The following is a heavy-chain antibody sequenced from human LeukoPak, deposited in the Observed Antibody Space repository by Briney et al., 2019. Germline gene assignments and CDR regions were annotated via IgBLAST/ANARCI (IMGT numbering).Heavy chain of an antibody. CDR1: GYTFTSYV. CDR3: ARSGDIVVVPAAQGYFDY. J-gene: IGHJ4*02. D-gene: IGHD2-2*01. Sequence: GASVTVSCMASGYTFTSYVISWVRQAPGKGLEGMGWICAYNGNTNYAQKLQGRVTMTTDTSTSAAYMELRSLRSDDTAVYYCARSGDIVVVPAAQGYFDYWGQGTLVTVSS. CDR2: ICAYNGNT. V-gene: IGHV1-18*04.